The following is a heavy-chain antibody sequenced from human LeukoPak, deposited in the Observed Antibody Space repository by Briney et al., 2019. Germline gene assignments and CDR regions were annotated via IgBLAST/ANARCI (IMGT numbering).Heavy chain of an antibody. D-gene: IGHD3-22*01. J-gene: IGHJ4*02. CDR2: ISSSGSTI. Sequence: GGSLRLSCAASGFTFSDYYMSWIRQAPGKGLEWVSYISSSGSTIYYADSVKGRFTISRDNAKNSLYLQMNSLRAEDTAVYYCARDYYDSSGYYYFDYWGQGALVTVSS. V-gene: IGHV3-11*04. CDR3: ARDYYDSSGYYYFDY. CDR1: GFTFSDYY.